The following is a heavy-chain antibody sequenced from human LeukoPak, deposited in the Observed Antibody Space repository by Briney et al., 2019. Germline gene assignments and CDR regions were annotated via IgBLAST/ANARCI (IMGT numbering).Heavy chain of an antibody. CDR1: GGSISSYY. CDR2: IYNTGST. D-gene: IGHD4-23*01. J-gene: IGHJ4*02. CDR3: AAWGVDYGGNFDYSDY. Sequence: SETLSLTCTVSGGSISSYYWGWIRPPPREGLVWVGDIYNTGSTHYSPSLKSRLTISVDRSRNQFSLRLSSVTAADTATYYCAAWGVDYGGNFDYSDYWGQGTLVTVSS. V-gene: IGHV4-59*12.